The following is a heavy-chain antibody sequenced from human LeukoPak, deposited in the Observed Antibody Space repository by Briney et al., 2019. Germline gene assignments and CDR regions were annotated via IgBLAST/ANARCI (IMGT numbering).Heavy chain of an antibody. CDR1: GFTVSSNC. CDR2: IYSGGST. Sequence: GGSLRLSCAASGFTVSSNCMSWVRQAPGKGLEWASVIYSGGSTYYADSVKGRFTISRDNSKNTLYLQMNSLRAEDTAVYYCARPFYGSGSYWIDYWGQGTLVTVSS. V-gene: IGHV3-66*01. CDR3: ARPFYGSGSYWIDY. D-gene: IGHD3-10*01. J-gene: IGHJ4*02.